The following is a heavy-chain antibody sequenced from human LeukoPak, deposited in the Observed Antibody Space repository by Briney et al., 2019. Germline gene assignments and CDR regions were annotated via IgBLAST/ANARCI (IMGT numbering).Heavy chain of an antibody. J-gene: IGHJ4*02. CDR2: IIPIFGTA. CDR3: ARDAGTNLAAGTDYSFDY. V-gene: IGHV1-69*06. D-gene: IGHD6-13*01. CDR1: GGTFSSYA. Sequence: SVKVSCKASGGTFSSYAISWVRQAPGQGLEWMGGIIPIFGTANYAQKFQGRVTITADKSTSTAYMELSSLRSEDTAVYYCARDAGTNLAAGTDYSFDYWGQGTLVTVSS.